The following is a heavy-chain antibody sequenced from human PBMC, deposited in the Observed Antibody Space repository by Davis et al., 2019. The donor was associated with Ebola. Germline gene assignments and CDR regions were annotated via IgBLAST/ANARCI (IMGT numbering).Heavy chain of an antibody. V-gene: IGHV4-59*08. CDR2: IYYSGST. J-gene: IGHJ6*01. CDR3: ARHKGRVRYYGMDV. CDR1: GGSFSSYY. Sequence: MPSETLSLTCAVYGGSFSSYYWSWIRQPPGKGLEWIGYIYYSGSTNYNPSLKSRVTISVDTSKNQFSLKLSSVTAADTAVYYCARHKGRVRYYGMDVWGQGTTVTVSS.